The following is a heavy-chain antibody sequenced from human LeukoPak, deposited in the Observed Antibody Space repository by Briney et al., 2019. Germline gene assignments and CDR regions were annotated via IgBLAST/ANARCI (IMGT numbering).Heavy chain of an antibody. Sequence: SETLSLTCTVSGGSISSSNYYWGRIRQPPGKGLEWIGIIYYSGSTYYSPSLKTRVTISVDTSKNQFSLKLSSVTAADTAVYYGARQRYYSGSGIRTAFDYWGDGTPVTVSS. V-gene: IGHV4-39*01. J-gene: IGHJ4*03. CDR1: GGSISSSNYY. CDR3: ARQRYYSGSGIRTAFDY. CDR2: IYYSGST. D-gene: IGHD3-10*01.